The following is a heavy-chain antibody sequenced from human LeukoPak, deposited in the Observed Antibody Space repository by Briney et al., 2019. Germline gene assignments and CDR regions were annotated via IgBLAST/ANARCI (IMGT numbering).Heavy chain of an antibody. CDR3: AKAGRDSGSYYFDY. Sequence: GGSLRLSCAASGFTFSSYSMNWVRQAPGKGLEWVSSISSSSSYIYYADSVKGRFTISRDNAKNSLYLQMNSLRAEDTAVYYCAKAGRDSGSYYFDYWGQGTLVTVSS. CDR2: ISSSSSYI. D-gene: IGHD1-26*01. CDR1: GFTFSSYS. V-gene: IGHV3-21*04. J-gene: IGHJ4*02.